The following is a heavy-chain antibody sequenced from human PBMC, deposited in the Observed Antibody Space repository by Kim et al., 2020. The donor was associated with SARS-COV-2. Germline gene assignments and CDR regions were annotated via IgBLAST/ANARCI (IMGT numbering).Heavy chain of an antibody. D-gene: IGHD6-19*01. CDR3: ARPLSSGWSPGDAFDI. Sequence: KFQGRVTITADESTSTAYMELSSLRSEDTAVYYCARPLSSGWSPGDAFDIWGQGTMVTVSS. J-gene: IGHJ3*02. V-gene: IGHV1-69*01.